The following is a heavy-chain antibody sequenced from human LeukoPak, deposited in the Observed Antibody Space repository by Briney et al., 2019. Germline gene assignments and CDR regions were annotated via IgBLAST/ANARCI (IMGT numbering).Heavy chain of an antibody. D-gene: IGHD3-10*01. CDR2: INHSGST. CDR1: GGSFSGYY. J-gene: IGHJ4*02. CDR3: ARHNFKLLWSGSHFDH. V-gene: IGHV4-34*01. Sequence: KPSETLSLTCTVYGGSFSGYYWSWIRQPPGKGLEWIGEINHSGSTNYNPSLKSRVTISVDTSKNQFSLKLSSVTAADTAVYYCARHNFKLLWSGSHFDHWGQGTLVTVSS.